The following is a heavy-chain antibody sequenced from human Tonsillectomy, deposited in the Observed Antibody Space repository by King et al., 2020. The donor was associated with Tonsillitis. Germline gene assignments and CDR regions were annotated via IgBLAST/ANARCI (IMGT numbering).Heavy chain of an antibody. Sequence: VQLVESGGGLVKPGGSHRLSCTTSGFTFSDAWMSWVRQAPGKGLEWIGRIKSKIDGGATDYAAPVKGRFTISRDDSKSTLYLQMSSLITEDTAFYYCTTSPHSHGYSLLFDYWGQGTLVTVSS. D-gene: IGHD5-18*01. CDR3: TTSPHSHGYSLLFDY. V-gene: IGHV3-15*01. J-gene: IGHJ4*02. CDR2: IKSKIDGGAT. CDR1: GFTFSDAW.